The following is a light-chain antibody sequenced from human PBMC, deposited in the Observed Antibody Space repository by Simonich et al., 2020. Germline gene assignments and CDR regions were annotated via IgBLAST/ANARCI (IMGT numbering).Light chain of an antibody. V-gene: IGLV2-14*01. J-gene: IGLJ3*02. Sequence: QSALTQPASVSGSPGQSITISFTGTSSYVGGYNYVFWYQQHPGKAPKIMIYDVSKRPSGVSKRFSGSKSGNTASLTISELQAEDEADYYCSSYTSSSTWVFGGGTKLTVL. CDR2: DVS. CDR1: SSYVGGYNY. CDR3: SSYTSSSTWV.